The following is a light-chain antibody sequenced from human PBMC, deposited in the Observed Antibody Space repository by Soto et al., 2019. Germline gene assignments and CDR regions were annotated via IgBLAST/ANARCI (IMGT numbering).Light chain of an antibody. Sequence: DIELTQSPSSLSASVGDRVTITFRASQSISTVLNWYQHKRGKAPKLLSHGASSLQSGVPFRFTGGGSGTDFRLTISCLQPEDSATYYCQQSYSTLLSFGGGTKVEI. J-gene: IGKJ4*01. CDR3: QQSYSTLLS. CDR2: GAS. V-gene: IGKV1-39*01. CDR1: QSISTV.